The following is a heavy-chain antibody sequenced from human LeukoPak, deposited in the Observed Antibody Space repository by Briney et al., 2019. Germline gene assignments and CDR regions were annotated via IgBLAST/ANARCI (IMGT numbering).Heavy chain of an antibody. V-gene: IGHV1-2*02. Sequence: ASVEVSCQASEYTSSDFYLNWVRQAPGQGLEWMGWINPYTGTTIYAQNFQGRVTMTWDASIGTGYVELTRLTSDDTALYYCATSTVTHTRDPWGQGTLVTVSS. CDR2: INPYTGTT. J-gene: IGHJ5*02. CDR1: EYTSSDFY. D-gene: IGHD1-1*01. CDR3: ATSTVTHTRDP.